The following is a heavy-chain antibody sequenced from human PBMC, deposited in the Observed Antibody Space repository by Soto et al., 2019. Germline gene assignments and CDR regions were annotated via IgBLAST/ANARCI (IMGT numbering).Heavy chain of an antibody. V-gene: IGHV3-48*02. J-gene: IGHJ6*02. D-gene: IGHD2-15*01. Sequence: ESGGGLVQPGGSLRLSCAASGFTFSDHSMNWARQAPGTGLEWVSYIRTSSSTIYYADSVKGRFTISRDNAKNSLYLQMNRLRDEDTAVDYCVRASFAIVSVDYDSGMDVWGQGTTVTVSS. CDR2: IRTSSSTI. CDR3: VRASFAIVSVDYDSGMDV. CDR1: GFTFSDHS.